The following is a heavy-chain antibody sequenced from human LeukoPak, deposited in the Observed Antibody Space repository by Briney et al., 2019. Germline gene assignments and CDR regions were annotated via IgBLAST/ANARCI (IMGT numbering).Heavy chain of an antibody. Sequence: GRTLRLSCAASGFTFSSYGMSWVRQAPGKGLEWVSSISSSSSYIYYADSVKGRFTISRDNAKNSLYLQMNSLRAEDTAVYYCARGSNLNDWGQGTLDRVSS. V-gene: IGHV3-21*01. CDR3: ARGSNLND. CDR1: GFTFSSYG. J-gene: IGHJ4*02. CDR2: ISSSSSYI.